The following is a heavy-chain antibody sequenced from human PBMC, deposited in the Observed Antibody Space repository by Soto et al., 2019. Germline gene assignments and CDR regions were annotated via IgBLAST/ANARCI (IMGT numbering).Heavy chain of an antibody. Sequence: KGLEWVSAISGSGGSTYYADSVKGRFTISRDNSKNTLYLQMNSLRAEDTAVYYCQTEVGVLVAAPVSAFLLNRSSDL. D-gene: IGHD2-2*01. V-gene: IGHV3-23*01. CDR2: ISGSGGST. CDR3: QTEVGVLVAAPVSAFLLNRSSDL. J-gene: IGHJ2*01.